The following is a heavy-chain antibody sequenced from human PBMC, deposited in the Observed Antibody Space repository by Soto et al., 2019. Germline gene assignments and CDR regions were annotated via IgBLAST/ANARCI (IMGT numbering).Heavy chain of an antibody. V-gene: IGHV4-31*03. CDR2: IYYSGST. D-gene: IGHD6-13*01. CDR1: GGSISSGGYY. J-gene: IGHJ4*02. Sequence: QVQLQESGPGLVKPSQTLSLTCTVSGGSISSGGYYWSWIRQHPGKGLEWIGYIYYSGSTYYNPSLRSRVTISVDTSKNQFSLKLSSVTAADTAVYYCARLIAAAGSFYFDYWGQGTLVTVSS. CDR3: ARLIAAAGSFYFDY.